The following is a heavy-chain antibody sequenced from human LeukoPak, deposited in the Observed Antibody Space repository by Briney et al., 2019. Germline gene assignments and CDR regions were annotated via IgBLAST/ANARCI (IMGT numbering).Heavy chain of an antibody. Sequence: SETLSLTCAVYGGSFSGYYWSWIRQPPGKGLEWIGEINHSGSTNYNPSLKSRVTISVDTSKNQFSLKLSSVTAADTAVYYCARDPGMVYAPDYFDYWGQGTLVTVSS. V-gene: IGHV4-34*01. CDR3: ARDPGMVYAPDYFDY. CDR2: INHSGST. CDR1: GGSFSGYY. J-gene: IGHJ4*02. D-gene: IGHD2-8*01.